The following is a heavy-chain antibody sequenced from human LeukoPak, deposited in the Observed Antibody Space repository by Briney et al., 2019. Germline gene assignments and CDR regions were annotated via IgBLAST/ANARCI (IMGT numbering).Heavy chain of an antibody. D-gene: IGHD3-22*01. CDR3: SRDGAAGDDSAFDI. CDR2: IRRGTNGYTT. V-gene: IGHV3-72*01. J-gene: IGHJ3*02. CDR1: GFTFSDCI. Sequence: GGSLRLSCTGSGFTFSDCILDWVRQAPGRGLEWLGRIRRGTNGYTTEYAASVKGRFTISRDDSKNSLYLHMNSLKIEDTAMYHCSRDGAAGDDSAFDIWGQGTMVTVSS.